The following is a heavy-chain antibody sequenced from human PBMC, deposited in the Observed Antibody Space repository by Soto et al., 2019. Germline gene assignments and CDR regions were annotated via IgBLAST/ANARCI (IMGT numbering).Heavy chain of an antibody. J-gene: IGHJ4*02. Sequence: PSETLSLTCTVSGGSISSYYWGWIRQPPGKGLEWIGYIYHSGSTNYNPSLTSRVTTSIDTSKNQFSLNLRSLTAADTAVYYCARDFYDRSGYYYDWGQGILVTVSS. V-gene: IGHV4-59*01. CDR1: GGSISSYY. D-gene: IGHD3-22*01. CDR3: ARDFYDRSGYYYD. CDR2: IYHSGST.